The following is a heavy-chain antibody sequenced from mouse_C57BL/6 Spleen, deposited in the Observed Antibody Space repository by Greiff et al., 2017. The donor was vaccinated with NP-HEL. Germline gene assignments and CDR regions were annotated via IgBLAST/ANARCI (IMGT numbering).Heavy chain of an antibody. CDR3: ARGTTGPYYYAMDY. CDR2: IYPGDGDT. CDR1: GYAFSSSW. J-gene: IGHJ4*01. D-gene: IGHD1-1*01. V-gene: IGHV1-82*01. Sequence: VQLKESGPELVKPGASVKISCKASGYAFSSSWMNWVKQRPGKGLEWIGRIYPGDGDTNYNGKFKGKATLTADKSSSTAYMQLSSLTSEDSAVYFCARGTTGPYYYAMDYWGQGTSVTVSS.